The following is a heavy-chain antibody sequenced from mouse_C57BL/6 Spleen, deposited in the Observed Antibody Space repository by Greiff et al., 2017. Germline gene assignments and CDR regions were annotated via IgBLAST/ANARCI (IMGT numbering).Heavy chain of an antibody. CDR1: GYSITSGYY. CDR2: ISYDGSN. V-gene: IGHV3-6*01. Sequence: EVKLQESGPGLVKPSQSLSLTCSVTGYSITSGYYWNWIRQFPGNKLEWMGYISYDGSNNYNPSLKNRISITRDTSKNQFFLKLNSVTTEDTATYYCARVTTVVAGNYFDYWGQGTTLTVSS. D-gene: IGHD1-1*01. J-gene: IGHJ2*01. CDR3: ARVTTVVAGNYFDY.